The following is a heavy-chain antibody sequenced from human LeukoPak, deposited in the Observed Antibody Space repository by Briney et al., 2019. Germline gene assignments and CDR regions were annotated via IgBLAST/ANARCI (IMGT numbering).Heavy chain of an antibody. D-gene: IGHD6-19*01. CDR3: ARERRPRYSSGWYFGY. Sequence: SETLSLTCAVYGGSFSGYYWSWIRQPPGKGLEWIGEINHSGSTNYNPSLKSRVTISVDTSKNQFSLKLSSVTAADTAVYYRARERRPRYSSGWYFGYWGQGTLVTVSS. J-gene: IGHJ4*02. CDR1: GGSFSGYY. CDR2: INHSGST. V-gene: IGHV4-34*01.